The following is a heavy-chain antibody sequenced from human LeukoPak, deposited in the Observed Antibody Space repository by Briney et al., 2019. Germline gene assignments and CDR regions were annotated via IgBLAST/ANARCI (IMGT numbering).Heavy chain of an antibody. J-gene: IGHJ6*03. CDR3: ARGGRGYSYGSGYYYYMDV. CDR2: IYYSGST. Sequence: PSETLSLTCTVSGGSISSSSYYWGWIRQPPGKGLEWIGSIYYSGSTYYNPSLKSRVTISVDTSKNQFSLKLSSVTTADTAVYYCARGGRGYSYGSGYYYYMDVWGKGTTVTVSS. D-gene: IGHD5-18*01. CDR1: GGSISSSSYY. V-gene: IGHV4-39*07.